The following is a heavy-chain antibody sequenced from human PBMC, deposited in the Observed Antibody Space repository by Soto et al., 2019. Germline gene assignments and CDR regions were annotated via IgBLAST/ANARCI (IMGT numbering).Heavy chain of an antibody. Sequence: SETLSLTCAVYGGSFSGYYWSWIRQPPGKGLEWIGEINHSGSTNYNPSLKSRVTISVDTSKNQFSLKLSSVTAADTAVYYCARGRRLPGSYYKNWFDPWGQGTLVTVSS. CDR3: ARGRRLPGSYYKNWFDP. CDR1: GGSFSGYY. D-gene: IGHD3-10*01. J-gene: IGHJ5*02. V-gene: IGHV4-34*01. CDR2: INHSGST.